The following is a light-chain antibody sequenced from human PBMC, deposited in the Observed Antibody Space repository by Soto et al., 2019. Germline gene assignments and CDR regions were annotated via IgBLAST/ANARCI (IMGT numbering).Light chain of an antibody. Sequence: EIVLTQSPGTLSLSPGERATLSCRASQSVRDSRLAWYQQKPGQGPRLLIYNAFSRVTGIPDRFSGSGSGTDFTLIISRLEPEDFAVYYCQQYGVSPMYTFGQGTKLEVK. CDR1: QSVRDSR. CDR3: QQYGVSPMYT. CDR2: NAF. J-gene: IGKJ2*01. V-gene: IGKV3-20*01.